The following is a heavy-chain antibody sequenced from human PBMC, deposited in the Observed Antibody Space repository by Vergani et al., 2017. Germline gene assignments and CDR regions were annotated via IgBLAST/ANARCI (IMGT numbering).Heavy chain of an antibody. CDR2: ISATGDENT. CDR1: GLPVSGFAFNTYA. V-gene: IGHV3-23*04. CDR3: TRGWYYDSIAYWAY. Sequence: RLVQSGGGLAHPGGSLRLSCAASGLPVSGFAFNTYAMIWVRQAPGKGLEWVSGISATGDENTDYADSVKGRFTISRDNSKSTVYMELSSLRSEDTAVYYCTRGWYYDSIAYWAYWGQGTLVTVSS. D-gene: IGHD3-22*01. J-gene: IGHJ4*02.